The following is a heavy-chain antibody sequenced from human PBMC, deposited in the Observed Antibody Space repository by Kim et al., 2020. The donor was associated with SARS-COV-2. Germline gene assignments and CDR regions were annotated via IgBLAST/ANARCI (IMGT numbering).Heavy chain of an antibody. CDR1: GGSIGTYY. V-gene: IGHV4-59*01. CDR2: IYHSGST. D-gene: IGHD6-13*01. CDR3: AGISGIVAAAAPYDAFDI. Sequence: SETLSLTCTVSGGSIGTYYWSWIRQPPGKGLECIWYIYHSGSTNYNPSLKSRVTISVDTSKNRFSLRLSSVTSAATAAFYCAGISGIVAAAAPYDAFDIWGQGTMVTVSS. J-gene: IGHJ3*02.